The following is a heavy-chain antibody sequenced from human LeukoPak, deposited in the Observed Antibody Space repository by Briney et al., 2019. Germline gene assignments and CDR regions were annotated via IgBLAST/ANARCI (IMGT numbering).Heavy chain of an antibody. CDR2: IRNKAYGGTA. Sequence: GGSLRLSCTASGFTFSDYAMSWVRQAPGKGLEWVGFIRNKAYGGTAEYAASVKGRFTTSRDDSKTIAYLQMNSLKTEDTAVYYCTREKRYFDWFQADYWGQGTLVTVSS. CDR3: TREKRYFDWFQADY. J-gene: IGHJ4*02. V-gene: IGHV3-49*04. D-gene: IGHD3-9*01. CDR1: GFTFSDYA.